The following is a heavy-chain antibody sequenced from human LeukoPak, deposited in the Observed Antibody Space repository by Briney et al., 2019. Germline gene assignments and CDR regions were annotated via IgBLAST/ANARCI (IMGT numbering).Heavy chain of an antibody. CDR3: ASKGGGGSYSGDAFDI. V-gene: IGHV1-2*02. Sequence: ASVKVSCKASGYTFTGYYMHWVRQAPGQGLEWMGWINPNSGGTNYAQKFQGRVTVTRDTSISTAYMELSRLRSDDTAVYYCASKGGGGSYSGDAFDIWGQGTMVTVSS. CDR2: INPNSGGT. D-gene: IGHD1-26*01. CDR1: GYTFTGYY. J-gene: IGHJ3*02.